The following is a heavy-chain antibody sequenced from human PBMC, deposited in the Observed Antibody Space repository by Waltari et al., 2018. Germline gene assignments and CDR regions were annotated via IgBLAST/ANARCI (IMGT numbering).Heavy chain of an antibody. V-gene: IGHV3-7*01. J-gene: IGHJ4*02. CDR3: ARLLGGVTTFDS. Sequence: EVQLVESGGGWVQLGGSLRLSCAASGFTLGGVGMSWVCQAPGKGLRWVASIKQDGSEKYYVDSVKGRFTISRDNVDYSLFLQMSTLRAEDTAVYYCARLLGGVTTFDSWGQGTLVTVSS. CDR2: IKQDGSEK. CDR1: GFTLGGVG. D-gene: IGHD3-16*01.